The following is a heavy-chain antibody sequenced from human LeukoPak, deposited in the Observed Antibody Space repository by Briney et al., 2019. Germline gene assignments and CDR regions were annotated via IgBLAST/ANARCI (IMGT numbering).Heavy chain of an antibody. D-gene: IGHD2-2*01. J-gene: IGHJ4*02. V-gene: IGHV1-18*01. CDR2: INAYNGDT. CDR3: ARALPGDIVVSPAAPGLEPRFDS. CDR1: NYTFTSYG. Sequence: ASVKVSCKASNYTFTSYGISWVRQAPGQRLEWMAWINAYNGDTNYAQKLQGRVTMITDSATTTAYMELRSLRSDDTAVYYCARALPGDIVVSPAAPGLEPRFDSWGQGTLVTVSS.